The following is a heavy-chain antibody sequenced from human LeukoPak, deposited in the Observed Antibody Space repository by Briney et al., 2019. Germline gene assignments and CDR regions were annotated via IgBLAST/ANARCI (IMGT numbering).Heavy chain of an antibody. D-gene: IGHD3-10*01. Sequence: SQTLSLTCTVSGGSISSGGYYWSWIRQHPGKGLEWIGYIYYSGSTYYNPSLKSRVTISVDTSKNQFSLKLSSVTAADTAMYYCARATYYFGSGSYYNPGAFDIWGQGTMVTVSS. J-gene: IGHJ3*02. CDR3: ARATYYFGSGSYYNPGAFDI. V-gene: IGHV4-31*03. CDR1: GGSISSGGYY. CDR2: IYYSGST.